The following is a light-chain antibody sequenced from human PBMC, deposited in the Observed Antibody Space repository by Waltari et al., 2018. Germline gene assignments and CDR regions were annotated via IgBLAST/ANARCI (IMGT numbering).Light chain of an antibody. V-gene: IGLV2-8*01. CDR3: SSYAGADTVV. CDR1: SSDVGGYNY. CDR2: EVN. Sequence: QSALTQPPSASGSPGQSVTISCTGTSSDVGGYNYVSWYQQYPDKAPKLMIYEVNKRPSGVPDRFSGSKSGNTASLTVSGLQAEVEADYYCSSYAGADTVVFGGGTKLTVL. J-gene: IGLJ2*01.